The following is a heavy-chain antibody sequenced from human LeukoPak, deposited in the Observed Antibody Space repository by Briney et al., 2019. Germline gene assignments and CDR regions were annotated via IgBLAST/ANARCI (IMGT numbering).Heavy chain of an antibody. D-gene: IGHD4-17*01. Sequence: GRSLRLSCAASGFTFRSYGMHWVRQAPGKGLEWVAVIWYDGSNKYYADSVKGRFTISRDNSKNTLYLQMNSLRAEDTAVYYCARDLMVYGDSYYFDYWGQGTLVTVSS. CDR2: IWYDGSNK. J-gene: IGHJ4*02. CDR3: ARDLMVYGDSYYFDY. V-gene: IGHV3-33*01. CDR1: GFTFRSYG.